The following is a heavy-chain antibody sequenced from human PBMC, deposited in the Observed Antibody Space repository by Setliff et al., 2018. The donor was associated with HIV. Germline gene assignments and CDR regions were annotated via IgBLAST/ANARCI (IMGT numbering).Heavy chain of an antibody. Sequence: SETLSLTCSFSGGSISGHYWSWIRQTPGKGLEWIATIYTTERISYNPSLRSRVTISVETSQNLFSLRLRSVTAADTGVYYCARPGSSSYYYAMDVGGLGTTVTVSS. CDR1: GGSISGHY. CDR2: IYTTERI. D-gene: IGHD3-10*01. V-gene: IGHV4-4*08. J-gene: IGHJ6*02. CDR3: ARPGSSSYYYAMDV.